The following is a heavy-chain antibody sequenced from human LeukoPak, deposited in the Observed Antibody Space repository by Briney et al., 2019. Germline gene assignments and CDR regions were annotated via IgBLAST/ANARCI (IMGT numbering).Heavy chain of an antibody. V-gene: IGHV3-21*01. D-gene: IGHD6-13*01. Sequence: GGSLRLSCAASGFTFSSYSMNWVRQAPGKGLEWVSSISSSSSYIYYADSVKGRFTISRDNAKNSLYLQMNSLRAEDTAVYYCARDRSSWYGGAFDIWGQGTMVTVSS. CDR2: ISSSSSYI. CDR1: GFTFSSYS. J-gene: IGHJ3*02. CDR3: ARDRSSWYGGAFDI.